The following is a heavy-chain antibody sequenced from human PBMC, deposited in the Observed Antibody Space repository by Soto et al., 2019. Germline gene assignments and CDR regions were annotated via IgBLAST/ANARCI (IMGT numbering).Heavy chain of an antibody. CDR1: GGSFSGYY. CDR2: INHSGST. D-gene: IGHD6-19*01. V-gene: IGHV4-34*01. CDR3: ARSLGGWYGRVQDY. J-gene: IGHJ4*02. Sequence: QVQLQQWGAGLLKPSETLSLTCAVYGGSFSGYYWSWIRQPPGKGLEWIGEINHSGSTNYNPSLKSRVTISVDTSKNQFSLKLSSVTAADTAVYYCARSLGGWYGRVQDYWGQGTLVTVSS.